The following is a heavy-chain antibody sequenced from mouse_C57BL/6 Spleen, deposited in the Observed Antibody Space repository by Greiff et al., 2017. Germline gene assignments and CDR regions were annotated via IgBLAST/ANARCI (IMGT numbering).Heavy chain of an antibody. D-gene: IGHD1-1*01. CDR2: INSYNGGT. J-gene: IGHJ1*03. CDR1: GYTFTDYY. Sequence: VQLQQSGPVLVKPGASVKMSCKASGYTFTDYYMNWVKQSHGKSLEWIGVINSYNGGTSYNQKFKGKATLTVDKSSSTAYMELNSLTSEDSAVYYCAGYGSSAGYFDVWGTGTTVTVSS. V-gene: IGHV1-19*01. CDR3: AGYGSSAGYFDV.